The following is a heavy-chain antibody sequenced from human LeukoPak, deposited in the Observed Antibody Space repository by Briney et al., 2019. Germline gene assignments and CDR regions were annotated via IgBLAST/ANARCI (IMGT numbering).Heavy chain of an antibody. Sequence: SETLSLTCTVSGGSISSSDYYWGWIRQPPGKGLEWIGSIYYSGKMFYNPSLKSRVTISVDTSKNQFSLKLSSVTAADTAVYYCARGRSSRYSHQGYYYYMDVWGKGTTVTVSS. D-gene: IGHD1-1*01. J-gene: IGHJ6*03. CDR3: ARGRSSRYSHQGYYYYMDV. V-gene: IGHV4-39*07. CDR2: IYYSGKM. CDR1: GGSISSSDYY.